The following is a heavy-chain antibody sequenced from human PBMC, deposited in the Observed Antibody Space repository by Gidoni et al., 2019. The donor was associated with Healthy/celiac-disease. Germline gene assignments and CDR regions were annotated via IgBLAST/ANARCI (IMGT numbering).Heavy chain of an antibody. D-gene: IGHD5-12*01. CDR2: INSDGSST. CDR3: ARDSPSYSGYDYFDY. CDR1: GFTFSSYW. V-gene: IGHV3-74*01. J-gene: IGHJ4*02. Sequence: EVQLVESGGGLVQPGGSLRLSCAASGFTFSSYWMHWVRQAPGKGLVWVSRINSDGSSTSYADSVKGRFTISRDNAKNTLYLQMNSLRAEDTAVYYCARDSPSYSGYDYFDYWGQGTLVTVSS.